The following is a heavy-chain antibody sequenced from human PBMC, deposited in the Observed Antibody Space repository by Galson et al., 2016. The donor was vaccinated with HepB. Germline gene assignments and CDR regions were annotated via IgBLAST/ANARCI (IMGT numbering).Heavy chain of an antibody. Sequence: SETLSLTCTVSGGSIGAPDYYWGWIRQPPQRGLEWIGNIYYTGTPYYNPSLKNRVTISMDTSTNQFFLKLTSVTAADTAIYYCTKDPYYYGSGYGLDVWGQGTTVTVSS. CDR2: IYYTGTP. V-gene: IGHV4-39*07. D-gene: IGHD3-10*01. CDR1: GGSIGAPDYY. CDR3: TKDPYYYGSGYGLDV. J-gene: IGHJ6*02.